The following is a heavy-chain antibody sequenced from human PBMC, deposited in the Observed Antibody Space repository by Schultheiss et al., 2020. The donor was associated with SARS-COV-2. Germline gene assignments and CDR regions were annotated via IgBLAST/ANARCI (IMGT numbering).Heavy chain of an antibody. V-gene: IGHV4-59*01. CDR3: ARVSAGTFDY. CDR2: IYYSGST. CDR1: GGSISSYY. Sequence: SETLSLTCTVSGGSISSYYWSWIRQPPGKGLEWIGYIYYSGSTNYNPSLKSRVTISVDTSKNQFSLKLNSVTAADTAVYYCARVSAGTFDYWGQGTLVTVSS. J-gene: IGHJ4*02. D-gene: IGHD6-13*01.